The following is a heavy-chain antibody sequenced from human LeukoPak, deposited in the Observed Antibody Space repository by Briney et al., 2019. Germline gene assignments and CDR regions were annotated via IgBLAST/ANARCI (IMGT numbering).Heavy chain of an antibody. Sequence: GGSLRLSCAASGFTFSSYSMNWVRQAPGKGLEWVANIKQDGNEKYYVDSVKGRFTISRDNAKNSLYLQMNSLRAEDTAVYYCARDRRSVLWGQGTMVTVSS. CDR3: ARDRRSVL. CDR1: GFTFSSYS. V-gene: IGHV3-7*03. J-gene: IGHJ3*01. CDR2: IKQDGNEK.